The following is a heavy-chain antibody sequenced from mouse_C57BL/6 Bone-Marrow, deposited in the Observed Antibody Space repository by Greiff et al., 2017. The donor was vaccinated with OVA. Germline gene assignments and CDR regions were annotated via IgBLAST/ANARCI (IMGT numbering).Heavy chain of an antibody. CDR1: GYTFTEYT. CDR2: FYPGSGSI. D-gene: IGHD2-2*01. J-gene: IGHJ4*01. V-gene: IGHV1-62-2*01. Sequence: QVQLQQSGAELVKPGASVKLSCKASGYTFTEYTIHWVKQRSGQGLEWIGWFYPGSGSIKYNEKFKDKATLTADKSSSTVYMELSRLTSEDSAVYFCARHRDLLWLRRPHSYAMDYWGQGTPVTVSS. CDR3: ARHRDLLWLRRPHSYAMDY.